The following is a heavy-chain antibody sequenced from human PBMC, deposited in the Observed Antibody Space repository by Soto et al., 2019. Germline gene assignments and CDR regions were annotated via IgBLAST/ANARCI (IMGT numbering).Heavy chain of an antibody. D-gene: IGHD3-22*01. CDR1: GYTFTSYY. CDR3: ARARGAIVVVNDFDY. J-gene: IGHJ4*02. V-gene: IGHV1-46*01. CDR2: INPSGGST. Sequence: QVQLVQSGAEVKKPGASVKVSCKASGYTFTSYYMHWVRQAPGQGLEWMGIINPSGGSTSYAQKFQGRVTMTRDTSTSTVYMELSSLRSEDTAVYCCARARGAIVVVNDFDYWGQGTLVTVSS.